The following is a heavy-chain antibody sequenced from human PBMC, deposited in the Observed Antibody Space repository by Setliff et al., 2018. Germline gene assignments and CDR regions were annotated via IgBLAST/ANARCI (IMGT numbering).Heavy chain of an antibody. CDR3: ARDPGFHSGTWCLGD. V-gene: IGHV4-38-2*02. J-gene: IGHJ4*02. CDR1: GYSISSGFS. Sequence: KSSETLSLTCAVSGYSISSGFSWVWIRQSPGKGLEWIGRILFSGDTYYNPSLNSRVTISADTSKKQFSLKLSSVTAADTAVYYCARDPGFHSGTWCLGDWGQGIQVTVSS. D-gene: IGHD2-8*01. CDR2: ILFSGDT.